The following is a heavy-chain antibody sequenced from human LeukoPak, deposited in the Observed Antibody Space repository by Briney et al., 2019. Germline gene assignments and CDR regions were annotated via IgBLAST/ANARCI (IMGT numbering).Heavy chain of an antibody. Sequence: GGSLRLSCAPSGSTFTAYGLHWVRQAPGMGLEWVAVVWVDGNNKFYADSVKGRFTISRDNSRSTLYLHMNSLRDDDTAVYYCAKAARLGPSHFDYWGRGTLVTVSS. CDR2: VWVDGNNK. V-gene: IGHV3-33*03. CDR1: GSTFTAYG. CDR3: AKAARLGPSHFDY. D-gene: IGHD6-25*01. J-gene: IGHJ4*02.